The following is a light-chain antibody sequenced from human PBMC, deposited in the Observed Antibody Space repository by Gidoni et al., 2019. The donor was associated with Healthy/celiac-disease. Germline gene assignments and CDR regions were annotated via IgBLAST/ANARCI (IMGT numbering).Light chain of an antibody. CDR3: QQRSNWPLT. J-gene: IGKJ4*01. CDR2: DAS. V-gene: IGKV3-11*01. CDR1: QSVSSY. Sequence: EIVLTPSPATLSLSPGERATLSCRASQSVSSYLAWYKQKTGQAPRLLIYDASNRATGIPARFGGSGSVTDFTLTISSLEPEDFAVYYCQQRSNWPLTFGGGTKVEIK.